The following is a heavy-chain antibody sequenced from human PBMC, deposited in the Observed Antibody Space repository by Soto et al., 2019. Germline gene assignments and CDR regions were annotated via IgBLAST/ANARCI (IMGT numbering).Heavy chain of an antibody. V-gene: IGHV1-18*01. CDR2: ISAYNGNT. CDR1: GYTFTNYG. D-gene: IGHD3-10*01. Sequence: ASVKVSCKASGYTFTNYGISWVRQASGQGLEWMGWISAYNGNTNYAQKLQGRVSMTTDTSTGTAYMELRSLRSDDTAVYYCARNYPTFRYWGQGTLVTVSS. CDR3: ARNYPTFRY. J-gene: IGHJ4*02.